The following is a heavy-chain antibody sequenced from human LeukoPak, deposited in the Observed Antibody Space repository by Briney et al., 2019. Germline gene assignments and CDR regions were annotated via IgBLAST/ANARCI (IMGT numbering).Heavy chain of an antibody. Sequence: GASVKVSFKASGYTFTSYGISWVRQAPGQGLEWMGWISAYNGNTSYAQKLQGRVTMTTDTSTSTAYMELRSLRSDDTAVYYCAREAGYYGSGSSRLEGRYYYYMDVWGKGTTVTVSS. CDR3: AREAGYYGSGSSRLEGRYYYYMDV. J-gene: IGHJ6*03. CDR1: GYTFTSYG. CDR2: ISAYNGNT. V-gene: IGHV1-18*01. D-gene: IGHD3-10*01.